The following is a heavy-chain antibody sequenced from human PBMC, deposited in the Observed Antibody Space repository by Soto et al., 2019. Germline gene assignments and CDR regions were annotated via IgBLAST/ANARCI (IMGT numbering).Heavy chain of an antibody. Sequence: SETLSLTCAVYGGSLSGDYWSWIRQPPGKGLEWIGEINHSGSTNYNPSLKSRVTISVDTSKNQFSLKLSSVTAADTAVYYCARGLIVATTNFYYWGQGTLVTVSS. CDR3: ARGLIVATTNFYY. CDR1: GGSLSGDY. CDR2: INHSGST. J-gene: IGHJ4*02. D-gene: IGHD5-12*01. V-gene: IGHV4-34*01.